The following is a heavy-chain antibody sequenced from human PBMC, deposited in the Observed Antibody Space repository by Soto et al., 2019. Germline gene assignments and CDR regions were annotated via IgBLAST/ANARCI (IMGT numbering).Heavy chain of an antibody. Sequence: GGSLRLSCAASGFTFSSYATHWVRQAPGKGLEWVAVISYDGSNKYYADSVKGRFTITRDNSKNTLYLQMNSLRAEDTAVYYCARPRVARNSSGWYNPGYWGQGTLVTVSS. CDR3: ARPRVARNSSGWYNPGY. V-gene: IGHV3-30-3*01. CDR2: ISYDGSNK. D-gene: IGHD6-19*01. CDR1: GFTFSSYA. J-gene: IGHJ4*02.